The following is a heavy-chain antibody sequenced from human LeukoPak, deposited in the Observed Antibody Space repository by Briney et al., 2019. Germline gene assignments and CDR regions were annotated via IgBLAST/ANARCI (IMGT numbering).Heavy chain of an antibody. D-gene: IGHD3-16*01. V-gene: IGHV4-59*01. Sequence: NPSETLSLTCTVSDDSISDYYRGWIRQPPGKGLEWIGYFYNSGRSTYIPSLKSRVTISADTSKNHFSLKLNSVTTADTAVYYCTRGAGWLIDYWGQGILVTVSS. CDR1: DDSISDYY. CDR3: TRGAGWLIDY. CDR2: FYNSGRS. J-gene: IGHJ4*02.